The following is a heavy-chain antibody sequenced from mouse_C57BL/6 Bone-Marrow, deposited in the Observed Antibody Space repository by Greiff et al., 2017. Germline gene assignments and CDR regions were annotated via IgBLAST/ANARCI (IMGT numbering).Heavy chain of an antibody. D-gene: IGHD2-1*01. CDR2: ILPGSGST. CDR1: GYTFTGYW. Sequence: QVQLQQSGAELMKPGASVKLSCKATGYTFTGYWIEWVKQRPGHGLEWIGEILPGSGSTNYNEKFKGKATFPADTSSNTAYMQLSSLTTEDSAIYYCATQIYYGNYPWFAYWGQGTLVTVSA. J-gene: IGHJ3*01. V-gene: IGHV1-9*01. CDR3: ATQIYYGNYPWFAY.